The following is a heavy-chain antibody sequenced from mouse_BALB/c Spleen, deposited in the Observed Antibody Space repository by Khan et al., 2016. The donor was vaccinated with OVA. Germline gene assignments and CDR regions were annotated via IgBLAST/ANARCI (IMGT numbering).Heavy chain of an antibody. CDR2: ITVKSDNSGA. CDR1: GFTFSYYR. Sequence: VQLVETGGGLVRPGNSLKLSCVTSGFTFSYYRMHWLRQFPGKRLEWIAVITVKSDNSGANYAESVKGRFTISRDDSKSSVYLQMNRLRVEDTATYDCSRGGYYYGTPFDYWGQGTTLTVSS. J-gene: IGHJ2*01. V-gene: IGHV13-2*02. D-gene: IGHD1-1*01. CDR3: SRGGYYYGTPFDY.